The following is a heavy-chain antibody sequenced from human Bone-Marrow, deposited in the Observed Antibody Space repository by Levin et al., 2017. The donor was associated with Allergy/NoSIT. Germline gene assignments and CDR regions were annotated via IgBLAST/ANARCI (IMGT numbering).Heavy chain of an antibody. Sequence: SETLSLSCTVFGGSITSSSYYWGWVRQPPGKGLEWVGTIYFSGHTYYNPSLRSRVRLSLDTSKNQFSLRLTSVTAADTAIYYCARDVLGCSSSDCSPSPEYYYGMDVWGQGTTVTVSS. V-gene: IGHV4-39*07. D-gene: IGHD2-2*01. CDR3: ARDVLGCSSSDCSPSPEYYYGMDV. CDR2: IYFSGHT. J-gene: IGHJ6*02. CDR1: GGSITSSSYY.